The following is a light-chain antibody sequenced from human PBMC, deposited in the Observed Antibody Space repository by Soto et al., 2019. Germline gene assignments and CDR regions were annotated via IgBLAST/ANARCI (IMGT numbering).Light chain of an antibody. CDR2: KVS. V-gene: IGKV2-30*01. Sequence: DVVMTQSPLALPVTLGQPASISCRSSHSLVFSDGYTYLNWFQQRPGQSPRRLIYKVSSRDSGVPDRFSGSGSGTDFTLKISRVAAEDVGFYYCVHSVQWPWTFGQGTTVEIK. CDR1: HSLVFSDGYTY. CDR3: VHSVQWPWT. J-gene: IGKJ1*01.